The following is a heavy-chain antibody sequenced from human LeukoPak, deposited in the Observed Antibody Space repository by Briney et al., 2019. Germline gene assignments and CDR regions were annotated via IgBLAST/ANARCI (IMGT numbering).Heavy chain of an antibody. J-gene: IGHJ4*02. CDR2: ISSSGNTK. Sequence: GRSLRLSCAASGFTFSDYYMSWIRQAPGKGLEWVSYISSSGNTKYYADSVKGRFTISRDNAKNSLYLQMNSLRAEDTAVYYCARGGYCSSTSCYEFDYWGQGTLVTVSS. CDR3: ARGGYCSSTSCYEFDY. D-gene: IGHD2-2*01. CDR1: GFTFSDYY. V-gene: IGHV3-11*04.